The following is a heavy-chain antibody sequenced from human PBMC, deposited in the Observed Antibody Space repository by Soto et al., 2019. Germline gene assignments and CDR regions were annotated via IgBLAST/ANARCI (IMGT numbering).Heavy chain of an antibody. CDR1: GGSFSGYY. J-gene: IGHJ3*02. Sequence: SETLSLTCAVYGGSFSGYYWSWIRQPPGKGLEWIGEINHSGSTNYNPSLKSRVTISVDTSKNQFSLKLSSVTAADTAVYYCARYTPALRPDDYGGNSDAFDIWGQGTMVTVSS. V-gene: IGHV4-34*01. CDR3: ARYTPALRPDDYGGNSDAFDI. D-gene: IGHD4-17*01. CDR2: INHSGST.